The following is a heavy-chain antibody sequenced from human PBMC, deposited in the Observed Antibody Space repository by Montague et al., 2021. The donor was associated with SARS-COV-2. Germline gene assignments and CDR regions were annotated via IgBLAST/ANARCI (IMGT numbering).Heavy chain of an antibody. J-gene: IGHJ4*02. CDR1: GGPISSSSYY. CDR3: ARPKYSSSWYVDY. V-gene: IGHV4-39*01. Sequence: ETLSLTCTVSGGPISSSSYYWAWIRQPPGKGLEWIGSIYYRGSTYYNPSLKSRVFISVDTSKNQLSLTLTSVTAADTAAYYCARPKYSSSWYVDYWGQGTLVTVSS. CDR2: IYYRGST. D-gene: IGHD6-13*01.